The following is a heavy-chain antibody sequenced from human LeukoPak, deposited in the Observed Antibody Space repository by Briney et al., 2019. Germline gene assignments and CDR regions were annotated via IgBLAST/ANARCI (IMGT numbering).Heavy chain of an antibody. CDR1: GGSFSSGDYY. J-gene: IGHJ4*02. D-gene: IGHD3-22*01. Sequence: SETLSLTCTVSGGSFSSGDYYWSWIRQPPGKGLEWIGYIYYSGSTYYNPSLKSRVTISVDTSKSQFSLKLSSVTAADTAVYYCARENYDSSGYYDYWGQGTLVTVSS. CDR3: ARENYDSSGYYDY. CDR2: IYYSGST. V-gene: IGHV4-30-4*08.